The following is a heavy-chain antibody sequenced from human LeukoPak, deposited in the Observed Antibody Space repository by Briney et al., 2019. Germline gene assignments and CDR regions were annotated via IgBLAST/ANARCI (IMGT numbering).Heavy chain of an antibody. V-gene: IGHV1-46*01. D-gene: IGHD6-19*01. CDR2: INPSGGST. CDR1: GYTFTSYY. J-gene: IGHJ4*02. CDR3: ARGGPRLAVAGHLDY. Sequence: ASVKVSCKASGYTFTSYYMHWVRQAPGQGLEWMGIINPSGGSTSYAQKFQGRVTMTRDTSTSTVCMELSSLRSEDTAVYYCARGGPRLAVAGHLDYWGQGTLVTVSS.